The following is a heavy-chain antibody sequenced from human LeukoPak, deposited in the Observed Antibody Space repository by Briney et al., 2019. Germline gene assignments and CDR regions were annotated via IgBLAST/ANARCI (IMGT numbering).Heavy chain of an antibody. J-gene: IGHJ4*02. CDR3: ARDKIVGPTTLDY. CDR2: MKQDGSEI. Sequence: GGSLRLSCAASGFTFSNYAMSWVRQAPGKGPEWVANMKQDGSEIYYVDSVKGRFTISRDNAKNSVYLEMNNLRAEDTAVYYCARDKIVGPTTLDYWGQGTLVTVSS. D-gene: IGHD1-26*01. CDR1: GFTFSNYA. V-gene: IGHV3-7*01.